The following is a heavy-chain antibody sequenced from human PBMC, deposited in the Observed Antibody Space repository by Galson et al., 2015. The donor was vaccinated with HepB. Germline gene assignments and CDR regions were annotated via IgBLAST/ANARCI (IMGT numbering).Heavy chain of an antibody. D-gene: IGHD7-27*01. Sequence: LRLSCAASGFSFSNYWMTWARQAPGKGLEWVASVKEDGSDKYYVDSLKGRFTISRDNAKKSLYLQVNSLTDEDTAVYYCARVVNWDLDYWGQGTLVTVS. CDR1: GFSFSNYW. V-gene: IGHV3-7*03. CDR3: ARVVNWDLDY. CDR2: VKEDGSDK. J-gene: IGHJ4*02.